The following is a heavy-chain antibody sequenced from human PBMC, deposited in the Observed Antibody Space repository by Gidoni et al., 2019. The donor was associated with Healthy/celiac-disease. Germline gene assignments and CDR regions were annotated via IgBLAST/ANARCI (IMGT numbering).Heavy chain of an antibody. CDR3: AREDASAAFDI. Sequence: QVQLVESGGGVVQPGRSLRLSCAASGFTFSSYGMHWVRQAPGKGLEWVAVIWYDGSNKYYADSVKGRFTISRDNSKNTLYLQMNSLRAEDTAVYYCAREDASAAFDIWGQGTMVTVFS. CDR2: IWYDGSNK. J-gene: IGHJ3*02. V-gene: IGHV3-33*01. CDR1: GFTFSSYG.